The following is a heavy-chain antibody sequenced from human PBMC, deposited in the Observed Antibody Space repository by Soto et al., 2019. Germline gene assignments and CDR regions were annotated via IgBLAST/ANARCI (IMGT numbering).Heavy chain of an antibody. CDR1: GGSISSGGSS. D-gene: IGHD6-19*01. Sequence: SETLSLTCAVSGGSISSGGSSWSWIRQPPGKGLEWIGYIYHSGSTYYNPSLKSRVTISVDRSKNQFSLKLSSVTAADTAVYCCARAGDSSGPVALGYWGQGTLVTVSS. J-gene: IGHJ4*02. CDR3: ARAGDSSGPVALGY. V-gene: IGHV4-30-2*01. CDR2: IYHSGST.